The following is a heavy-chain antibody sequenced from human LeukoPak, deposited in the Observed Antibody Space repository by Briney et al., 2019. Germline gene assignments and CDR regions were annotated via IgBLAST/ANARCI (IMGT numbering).Heavy chain of an antibody. CDR2: IIPIFGTP. Sequence: ASVKVSCKASGYTFTSYDINWVRQATGQGLEFMGGIIPIFGTPNYAQKFQGRLSITADESTRTAYMELSSLTSEDTAVYYCARSNEILTGYYGRHWGQGTLVTVSS. CDR3: ARSNEILTGYYGRH. D-gene: IGHD3-9*01. CDR1: GYTFTSYD. V-gene: IGHV1-69*13. J-gene: IGHJ4*02.